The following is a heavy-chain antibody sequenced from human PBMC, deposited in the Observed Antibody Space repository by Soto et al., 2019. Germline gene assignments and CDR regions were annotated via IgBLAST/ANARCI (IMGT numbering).Heavy chain of an antibody. CDR1: G. D-gene: IGHD4-17*01. CDR3: AHAGDYDLLTFDH. CDR2: IYWDDDK. Sequence: GVAWITQPPGKALEWLALIYWDDDKRYSPSLTDRLAVSKDTSRNQVVLTITNLDPGDTATYFCAHAGDYDLLTFDHWGPGTLVTVSS. V-gene: IGHV2-5*02. J-gene: IGHJ4*02.